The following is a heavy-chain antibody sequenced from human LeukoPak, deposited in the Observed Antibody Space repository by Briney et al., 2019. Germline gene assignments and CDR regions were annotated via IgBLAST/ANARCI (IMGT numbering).Heavy chain of an antibody. CDR1: GFTFSSYS. CDR2: ISSSSSYI. D-gene: IGHD5-18*01. V-gene: IGHV3-21*01. CDR3: VCTSRGYSYGQGDY. Sequence: PGGSLRLSCAASGFTFSSYSMNWVRQAPGKGLEWVSSISSSSSYIYYADSVKGRFTISRDNAKNSLYLQMNSLRAEDTAVYYCVCTSRGYSYGQGDYWGQGTLVTVSS. J-gene: IGHJ4*02.